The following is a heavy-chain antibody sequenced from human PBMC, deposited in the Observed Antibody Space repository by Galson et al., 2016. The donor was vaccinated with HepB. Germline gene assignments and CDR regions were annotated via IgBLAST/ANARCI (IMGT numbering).Heavy chain of an antibody. Sequence: LRLSCAASGFSVSSNCMSWVRQAPGKGLEWVSLICDGGSAYYTDSVKARFTISRDNSKNTLYLQMNNLRPEDTAVYFCARDPPGVPDFALDVWGQGTTVTVSS. J-gene: IGHJ6*02. D-gene: IGHD3-10*01. V-gene: IGHV3-66*01. CDR3: ARDPPGVPDFALDV. CDR2: ICDGGSA. CDR1: GFSVSSNC.